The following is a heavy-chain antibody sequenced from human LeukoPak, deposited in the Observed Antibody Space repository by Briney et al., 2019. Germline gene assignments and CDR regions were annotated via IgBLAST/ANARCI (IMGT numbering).Heavy chain of an antibody. CDR1: GGSISSYY. D-gene: IGHD4-11*01. CDR2: IYYTGST. Sequence: SETLSLTCTVSGGSISSYYWSWIRQSPGKGLEWIGYIYYTGSTNYNPSLKSRVTISVDTSKNQFSLKLSSVTAADTAVYYCAREKYSNGPFVYWGQGTLVTVSS. CDR3: AREKYSNGPFVY. J-gene: IGHJ4*02. V-gene: IGHV4-59*01.